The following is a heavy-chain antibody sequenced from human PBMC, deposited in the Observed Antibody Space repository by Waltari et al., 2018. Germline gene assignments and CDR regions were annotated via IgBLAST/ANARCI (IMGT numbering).Heavy chain of an antibody. V-gene: IGHV4-39*01. CDR3: ARHYVARDIVVVVAASFDP. Sequence: QLQLQESGPGLVKPSETLSLTCTVPAGSITSSSYYWCWLRQPPGKGLEWIGSIYYSGSTYYNPSLKSRVTISVDTSKNQFSLKLSSVTAADTAVYDCARHYVARDIVVVVAASFDPWGQGTLVTVSS. CDR2: IYYSGST. CDR1: AGSITSSSYY. D-gene: IGHD2-15*01. J-gene: IGHJ5*02.